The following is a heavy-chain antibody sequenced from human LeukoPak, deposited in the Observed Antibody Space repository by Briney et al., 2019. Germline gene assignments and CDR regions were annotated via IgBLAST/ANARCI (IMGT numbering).Heavy chain of an antibody. J-gene: IGHJ4*02. CDR3: ARGHYSYGY. CDR1: GFTFSNYW. V-gene: IGHV3-7*01. CDR2: IKKDGSEK. D-gene: IGHD5-18*01. Sequence: GGSLRLSCAASGFTFSNYWMSWVRQAPGKGLEWVANIKKDGSEKYYVDSVKGRFTISRDNAKNSLYLQMNSLRAEDTAVYYCARGHYSYGYWGQGTLVSVSS.